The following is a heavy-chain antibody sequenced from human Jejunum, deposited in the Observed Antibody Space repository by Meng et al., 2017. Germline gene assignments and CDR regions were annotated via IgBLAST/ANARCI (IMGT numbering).Heavy chain of an antibody. V-gene: IGHV3-74*01. CDR3: ARDLVLGSGSLL. CDR2: IKSDGSHT. Sequence: GGSLRLSCPAVGFTFSTYWMHWVRQAPGKGLVWVSRIKSDGSHTNYAGPVEGRFTITRDNAKNTLYLQMNSLRDEDTAVYFCARDLVLGSGSLLWGQGTMVTVSS. D-gene: IGHD3-10*01. J-gene: IGHJ3*01. CDR1: GFTFSTYW.